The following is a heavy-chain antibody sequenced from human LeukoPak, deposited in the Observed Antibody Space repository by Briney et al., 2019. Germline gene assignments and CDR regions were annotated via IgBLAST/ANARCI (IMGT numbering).Heavy chain of an antibody. Sequence: GGSLRLSCAASGFTFSSYAMTWVRQAPGKGLEWVSGISGNGDSTYYADSVKGRFTISRDNSKNTLYLQMNSLRAEDTAVYYCAKVRRGGDDYWGQGTLVTVSS. CDR2: ISGNGDST. D-gene: IGHD2-21*01. V-gene: IGHV3-23*01. CDR3: AKVRRGGDDY. J-gene: IGHJ4*02. CDR1: GFTFSSYA.